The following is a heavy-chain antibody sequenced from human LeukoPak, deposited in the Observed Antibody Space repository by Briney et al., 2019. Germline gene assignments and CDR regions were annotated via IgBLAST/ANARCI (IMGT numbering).Heavy chain of an antibody. J-gene: IGHJ6*03. CDR3: ARDSHADKYQPLLYYMDV. Sequence: PGGSLRLSCVASGFTFDDYAMHWVRQAPGKGLEWVSSISWYSGNIGYADSVKGRFTISRDNAKNSLYLQMNSLRAEDTAVYYCARDSHADKYQPLLYYMDVWGKGTTVTVSS. D-gene: IGHD2-2*01. CDR1: GFTFDDYA. CDR2: ISWYSGNI. V-gene: IGHV3-9*01.